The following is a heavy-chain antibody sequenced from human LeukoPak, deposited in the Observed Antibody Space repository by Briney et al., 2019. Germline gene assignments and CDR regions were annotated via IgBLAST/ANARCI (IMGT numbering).Heavy chain of an antibody. V-gene: IGHV3-23*01. CDR3: AKMEGPAEMATKSLDY. J-gene: IGHJ4*02. CDR1: GFTFSSYA. Sequence: GGSLRLSCAASGFTFSSYAMSWVRQAPGKGLEWVSAISGSGGSTYYADSVKGRFTISRDNSKNTLYLQMNSLRAEDTAVYYCAKMEGPAEMATKSLDYWGQGTLVTVSS. CDR2: ISGSGGST. D-gene: IGHD5-24*01.